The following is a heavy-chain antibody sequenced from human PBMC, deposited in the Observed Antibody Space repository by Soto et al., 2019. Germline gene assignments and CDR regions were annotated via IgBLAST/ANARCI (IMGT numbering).Heavy chain of an antibody. V-gene: IGHV3-23*01. CDR3: ASRSSGWYFDY. CDR2: ISGSGGST. Sequence: EVQLLESGGGLVQPGGSLRLSSAASGFTFSSYAMSWVRQAPGKGLEWVSIISGSGGSTYYADSVKGRFTISRDNSKNTLYLQMNSLRAEDTAVYYCASRSSGWYFDYWGQGTLVTVSS. J-gene: IGHJ4*02. CDR1: GFTFSSYA. D-gene: IGHD6-19*01.